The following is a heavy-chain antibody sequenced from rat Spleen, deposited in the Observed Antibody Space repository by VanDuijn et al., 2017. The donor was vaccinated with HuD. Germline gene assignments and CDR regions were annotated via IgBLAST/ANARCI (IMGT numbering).Heavy chain of an antibody. CDR1: GFSLSNYG. CDR2: IWSGGST. D-gene: IGHD3-1*01. J-gene: IGHJ2*01. CDR3: TIHPRY. Sequence: QVQLKESGPDLMQPSQTLSLTCTVSGFSLSNYGVIWVRQPPGKGLEWMGAIWSGGSTDYNSALKSRLSISRDTSKNQVFLKMNSLQTDDTGTYYCTIHPRYWGQGVMVTVSS. V-gene: IGHV2-4*01.